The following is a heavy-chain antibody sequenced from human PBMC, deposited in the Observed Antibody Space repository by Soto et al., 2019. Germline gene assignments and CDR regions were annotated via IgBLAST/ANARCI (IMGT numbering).Heavy chain of an antibody. D-gene: IGHD1-20*01. CDR1: EFTFDKYY. Sequence: GGSLRLSCAASEFTFDKYYKTWVRQAPGKGPEWVANIKPDGSEQYYVDSVKGRFTISRDNANNSLYLQMNSLRAEDTAVYFCARGNWNYYYGFDVWGQGTTVTVSS. CDR3: ARGNWNYYYGFDV. V-gene: IGHV3-7*01. J-gene: IGHJ6*02. CDR2: IKPDGSEQ.